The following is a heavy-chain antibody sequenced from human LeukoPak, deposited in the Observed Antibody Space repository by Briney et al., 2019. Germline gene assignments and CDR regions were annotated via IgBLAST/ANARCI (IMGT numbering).Heavy chain of an antibody. Sequence: SETLSLTCTVSGGSISSYYWSWIRQPPGKGLERIGYIYYSGSTNYNPSLKSRVTISVDTSKNQFSLKLSSVTAADTAVYYCARAPLGDLRGYSYGQNEVFDYWGQGTLVTVSS. J-gene: IGHJ4*02. CDR3: ARAPLGDLRGYSYGQNEVFDY. V-gene: IGHV4-59*08. D-gene: IGHD5-18*01. CDR1: GGSISSYY. CDR2: IYYSGST.